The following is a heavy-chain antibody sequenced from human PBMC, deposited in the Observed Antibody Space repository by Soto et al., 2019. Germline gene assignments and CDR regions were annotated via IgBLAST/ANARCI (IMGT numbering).Heavy chain of an antibody. CDR2: ISYDGSTQ. J-gene: IGHJ6*02. CDR3: AKDRQGMDV. Sequence: QVQLVESGGGVVQPARSLRLSCGASGFPFSSYGMHWVRQAPGKGLEWVAFISYDGSTQYYVDSVKGRFTISRDNSKNTLYLQMNSLRVEDTALYYCAKDRQGMDVWGQGTTVIVSS. CDR1: GFPFSSYG. V-gene: IGHV3-30*18.